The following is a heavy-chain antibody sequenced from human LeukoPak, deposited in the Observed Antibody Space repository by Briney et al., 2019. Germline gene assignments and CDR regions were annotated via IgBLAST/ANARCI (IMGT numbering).Heavy chain of an antibody. J-gene: IGHJ3*02. CDR2: INHSGST. D-gene: IGHD6-19*01. CDR1: GGPFSGYY. Sequence: PSETLSLTCAVYGGPFSGYYWSWIRQPPGKGLGWIGEINHSGSTNYNPSLKSRVTISVDTSKNQFSLKLSSVSAADTAVYYCARGSGWYMVAFDIWGQGTMVTISS. V-gene: IGHV4-34*01. CDR3: ARGSGWYMVAFDI.